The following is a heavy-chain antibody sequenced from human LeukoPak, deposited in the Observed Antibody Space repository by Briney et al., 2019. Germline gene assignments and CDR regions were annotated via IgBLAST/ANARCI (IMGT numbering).Heavy chain of an antibody. D-gene: IGHD3-22*01. Sequence: GESLKISCKGSGYIFTSYWIGWVRQMPGKGLEWMGIIYPGDSDTRYSPPFQGQVTISADKYISTAYLQWSSLKASDTAMFYCARQPDSSGSPLYWGQGTLVSVSS. CDR2: IYPGDSDT. CDR1: GYIFTSYW. CDR3: ARQPDSSGSPLY. J-gene: IGHJ4*02. V-gene: IGHV5-51*01.